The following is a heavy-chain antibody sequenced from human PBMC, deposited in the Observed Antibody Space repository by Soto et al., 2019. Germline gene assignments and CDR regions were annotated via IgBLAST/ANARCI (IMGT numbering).Heavy chain of an antibody. CDR2: IYPGDSDT. D-gene: IGHD3-10*01. V-gene: IGHV5-51*01. CDR3: ARLPGVRGVFDGFNV. CDR1: GYSFAGYW. Sequence: SLKISCKGSGYSFAGYWIGWVRQMPGKGLDWMGVIYPGDSDTRYSPSFHGQVTISADKSISTAYLQWSSLKASDTAMYFCARLPGVRGVFDGFNVWGQGTMVTVSS. J-gene: IGHJ3*01.